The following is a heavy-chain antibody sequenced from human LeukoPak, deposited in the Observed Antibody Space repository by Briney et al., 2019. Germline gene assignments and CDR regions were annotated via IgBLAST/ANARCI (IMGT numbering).Heavy chain of an antibody. CDR1: GFTFSSYG. J-gene: IGHJ3*02. D-gene: IGHD5-18*01. CDR3: ARTSRDTAMVLSFDI. Sequence: PGGSLRLSCAASGFTFSSYGMSWVRQAPGKGLEWVSAISGSGGSTYYADSVKGRFTISRDNSKNTLYLQMNSLRAEDTAVYYCARTSRDTAMVLSFDIWGQGTMVTVPS. V-gene: IGHV3-23*01. CDR2: ISGSGGST.